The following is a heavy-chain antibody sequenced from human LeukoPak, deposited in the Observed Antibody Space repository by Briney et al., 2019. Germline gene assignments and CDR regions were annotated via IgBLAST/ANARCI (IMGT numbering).Heavy chain of an antibody. CDR3: ARSPRIVGPKGEFDY. CDR1: GYTFTGYY. Sequence: ASVKVSCKASGYTFTGYYMHWVRQAPGQGPEWMGWINPNSGGTNYAQKFQGRVTMTRDTSISTAYMELSRLRSDDTAVYYCARSPRIVGPKGEFDYWGQGTLVTVSS. D-gene: IGHD1-26*01. J-gene: IGHJ4*02. CDR2: INPNSGGT. V-gene: IGHV1-2*02.